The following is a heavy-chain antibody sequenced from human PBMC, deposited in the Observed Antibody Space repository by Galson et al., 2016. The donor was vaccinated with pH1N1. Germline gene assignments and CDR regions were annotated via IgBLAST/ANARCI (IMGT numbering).Heavy chain of an antibody. CDR3: SGSNWPLDY. J-gene: IGHJ4*02. V-gene: IGHV3-49*04. Sequence: SLRLSCAASGSTFGDYSLNWVRQAPGKGLEWVGFISSNSYGGTTGYAASVKDRFTISRDDSKSIAYLQMNSLKTEDTAVYYCSGSNWPLDYWGQGTLVTVSS. D-gene: IGHD1-1*01. CDR2: ISSNSYGGTT. CDR1: GSTFGDYS.